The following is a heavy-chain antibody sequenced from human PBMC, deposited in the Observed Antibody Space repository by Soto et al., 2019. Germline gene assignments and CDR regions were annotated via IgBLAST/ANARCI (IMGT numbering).Heavy chain of an antibody. CDR3: XXGVGGLGGSSGWPDYAFDV. J-gene: IGHJ3*01. D-gene: IGHD6-19*01. CDR1: GGTFTKYA. Sequence: QVQLVQSGAAVRKPGSSVKVSCKASGGTFTKYAITWVRQAPRQGLEWMGGIVPLPGTTNYAQKFRGRVTISADESTSTAYLELSSLRSEDTAXXXXXXGVGGLGGSSGWPDYAFDVXGQGTMV. CDR2: IVPLPGTT. V-gene: IGHV1-69*01.